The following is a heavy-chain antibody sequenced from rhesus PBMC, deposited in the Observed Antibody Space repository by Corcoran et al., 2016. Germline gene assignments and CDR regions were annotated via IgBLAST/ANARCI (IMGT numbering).Heavy chain of an antibody. CDR2: ISWDGGST. V-gene: IGHV3-201*01. D-gene: IGHD5-24*01. J-gene: IGHJ4*01. CDR1: GFTFDDYA. CDR3: AKDIYSGYSSYGYFDY. Sequence: EVQLVESGGGVVQPGGSLRLSCAASGFTFDDYAMHWVRQAPGKGLEWVSAISWDGGSTGYADSVKGRFTISRDNAKNSLYLQMDRLRAEDTALYYCAKDIYSGYSSYGYFDYWGQGVLVTVSS.